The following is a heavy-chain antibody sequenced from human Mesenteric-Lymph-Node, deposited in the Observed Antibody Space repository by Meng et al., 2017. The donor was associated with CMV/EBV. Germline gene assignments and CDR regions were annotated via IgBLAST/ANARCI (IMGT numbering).Heavy chain of an antibody. CDR2: MNPNSGNT. D-gene: IGHD3-22*01. V-gene: IGHV1-8*01. J-gene: IGHJ3*02. CDR1: GYTFTSYD. Sequence: ASVKVSCKASGYTFTSYDINWVRQATGQGLEWMGWMNPNSGNTGYAQKFQGRVTMTRNTSISTAYMELSSLRSDDTAVYYCARGSGYYYGIAFDIWGQGTMVTVSS. CDR3: ARGSGYYYGIAFDI.